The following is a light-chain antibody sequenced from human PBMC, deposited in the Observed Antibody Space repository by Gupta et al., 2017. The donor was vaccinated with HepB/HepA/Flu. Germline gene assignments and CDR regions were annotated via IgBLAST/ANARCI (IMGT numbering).Light chain of an antibody. CDR1: QSVSSSY. Sequence: EIVLTQSPGTLSLSPGERATLSCRASQSVSSSYLAWYQQKPGQAPRLVIYGASSRATGSPDRFSGSGYGTDFTRTISRLEPEDFAVYYCQQYCSSRTFGQGTKVEIK. CDR3: QQYCSSRT. V-gene: IGKV3-20*01. CDR2: GAS. J-gene: IGKJ1*01.